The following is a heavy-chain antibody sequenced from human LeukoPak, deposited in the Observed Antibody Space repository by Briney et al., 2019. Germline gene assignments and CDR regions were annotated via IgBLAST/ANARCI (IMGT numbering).Heavy chain of an antibody. CDR3: ARDSHYYDSSGYGYYYYYMDV. V-gene: IGHV4-4*07. J-gene: IGHJ6*03. D-gene: IGHD3-22*01. CDR2: IYTSGST. CDR1: GGPISSYY. Sequence: SETLSLTCTVSGGPISSYYWSWIRQPAGKGLEWIGRIYTSGSTNYNPSLKSRVTISVDTSKNQFSLKLSSVTAADTAVYYCARDSHYYDSSGYGYYYYYMDVWGKGTTVTVSS.